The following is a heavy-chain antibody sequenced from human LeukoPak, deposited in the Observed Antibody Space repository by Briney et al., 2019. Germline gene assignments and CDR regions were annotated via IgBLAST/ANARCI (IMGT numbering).Heavy chain of an antibody. J-gene: IGHJ4*02. CDR3: ARVWGSSWYGGYYFDY. CDR2: INAGNGNT. V-gene: IGHV1-3*01. CDR1: GYTFTSYA. D-gene: IGHD6-13*01. Sequence: GASVKVSCKASGYTFTSYAMHWVRQAPGQRLEWMGWINAGNGNTKYSQKFQGRVTITRDTSASTAYMELSSLRSEDTAVYYCARVWGSSWYGGYYFDYWGQGTLVTVSS.